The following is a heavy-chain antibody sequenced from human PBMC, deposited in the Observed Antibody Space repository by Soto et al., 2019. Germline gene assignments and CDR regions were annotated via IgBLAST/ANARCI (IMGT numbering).Heavy chain of an antibody. J-gene: IGHJ6*02. CDR3: ARNTGRI. CDR2: IYYSGST. CDR1: GGSISSGGYY. D-gene: IGHD2-8*02. V-gene: IGHV4-30-4*01. Sequence: PSETLSLTCTVSGGSISSGGYYWSWIRQPPGKGLEWIGYIYYSGSTYYNPSFKSRISISIDASRNQFALKVRSVTAADSAVYYCARNTGRIWGPGTRVTVSS.